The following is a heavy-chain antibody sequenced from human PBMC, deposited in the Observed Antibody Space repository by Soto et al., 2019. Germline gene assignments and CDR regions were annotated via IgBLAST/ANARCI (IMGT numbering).Heavy chain of an antibody. CDR2: ISYDGSNK. J-gene: IGHJ4*02. CDR3: AKVTPTGGDY. D-gene: IGHD3-10*01. V-gene: IGHV3-30*18. CDR1: GFTFSSYG. Sequence: QVQLVESGGGVVQPGRSLRLSCAASGFTFSSYGMHWVRQAPGKGLEWVAVISYDGSNKYYADSVKGRFTISRDNSKNTLYLQMNSLRAEDTAVYYCAKVTPTGGDYWGQGTLVTVSS.